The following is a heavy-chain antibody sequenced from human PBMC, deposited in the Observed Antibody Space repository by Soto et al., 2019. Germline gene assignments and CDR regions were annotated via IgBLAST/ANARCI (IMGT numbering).Heavy chain of an antibody. Sequence: QVQLVESGGGVVQPGRSLRLSCAASGFTFSSYAMHWVRQAPGKGLEWVAVISYDGSNKYYADSVKGRFTISRDNSKNTLYLQMKSLRAEDTAVYYCARDIAYYYDTLLRGGGYYFDYWGQGTLVTVSS. V-gene: IGHV3-30-3*01. J-gene: IGHJ4*02. D-gene: IGHD3-22*01. CDR2: ISYDGSNK. CDR1: GFTFSSYA. CDR3: ARDIAYYYDTLLRGGGYYFDY.